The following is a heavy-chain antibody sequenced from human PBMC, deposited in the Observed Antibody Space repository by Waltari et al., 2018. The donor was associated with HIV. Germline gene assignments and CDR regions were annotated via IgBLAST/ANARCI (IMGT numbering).Heavy chain of an antibody. V-gene: IGHV4-61*02. Sequence: QVQLQESGPGLVKPPQTLSLTCPVSGAPTSTGSYYWPCLRRPPRTGLGWIGRIYTSGSTNYNPSLKSRVTISVDTSKNQFSRKLSSVTAADTAVYYCARECSSTSCYRRYYYYGMDVWGQGTTVTVSS. CDR3: ARECSSTSCYRRYYYYGMDV. J-gene: IGHJ6*02. CDR1: GAPTSTGSYY. CDR2: IYTSGST. D-gene: IGHD2-2*01.